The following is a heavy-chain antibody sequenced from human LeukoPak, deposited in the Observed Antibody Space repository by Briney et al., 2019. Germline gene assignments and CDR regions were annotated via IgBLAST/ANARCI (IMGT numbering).Heavy chain of an antibody. V-gene: IGHV4-39*01. CDR3: ARHNFKRGYDPAVFDY. D-gene: IGHD5-12*01. CDR1: GGSISSSSYY. Sequence: PSETLSLTCTVSGGSISSSSYYWGWIRQPPGKGLEWIGSIYYSGSTYYNPSLKSRVTISVDTSKNQFSLKLSSVTAADTAVYYCARHNFKRGYDPAVFDYWGQGTLVTVSS. CDR2: IYYSGST. J-gene: IGHJ4*02.